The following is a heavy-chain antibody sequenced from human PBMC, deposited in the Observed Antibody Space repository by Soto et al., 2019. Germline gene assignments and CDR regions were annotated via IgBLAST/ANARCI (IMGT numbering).Heavy chain of an antibody. D-gene: IGHD3-3*01. CDR1: GGSMSSYY. Sequence: SETLSLTCTVSGGSMSSYYWTWIRQPAGKGLEWIGRVYSSGGAHYNPSLKSRVTISLDTSKNQFSLRLLSVTDADTAVYYCARGQRFSDWFDPWGQGTLVTVSS. J-gene: IGHJ5*02. CDR3: ARGQRFSDWFDP. CDR2: VYSSGGA. V-gene: IGHV4-4*07.